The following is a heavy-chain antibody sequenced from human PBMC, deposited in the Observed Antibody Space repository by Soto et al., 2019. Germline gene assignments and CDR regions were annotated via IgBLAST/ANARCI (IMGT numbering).Heavy chain of an antibody. CDR2: VYSTGGT. J-gene: IGHJ6*02. CDR3: VRQGIGTQHGLVDV. V-gene: IGHV4-59*08. D-gene: IGHD3-10*01. Sequence: QVQLQQSGPGLVKPSETLSLTCTVSSGPSSSHNWGWIRQPPGRGLEWIGYVYSTGGTSYNPSLKSRVTISADTSTNHISLTLSSVTAADTAVYYCVRQGIGTQHGLVDVWGQGTTDTVSS. CDR1: SGPSSSHN.